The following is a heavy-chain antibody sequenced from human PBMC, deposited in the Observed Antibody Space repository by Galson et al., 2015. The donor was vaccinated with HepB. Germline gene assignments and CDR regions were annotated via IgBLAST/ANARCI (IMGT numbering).Heavy chain of an antibody. D-gene: IGHD3-9*01. CDR1: GFTFSSYA. Sequence: SLRLSCAASGFTFSSYAMSWVRQAPGKGLEWVSSISGSGGSTYYADSVNGRFTISRDNSKNTLYLKMNSRRAEDTAIYYCAKDLRLYYDIWAGYFLGGGGGIFDYWGQGTLVTVSS. J-gene: IGHJ4*02. CDR2: ISGSGGST. CDR3: AKDLRLYYDIWAGYFLGGGGGIFDY. V-gene: IGHV3-23*01.